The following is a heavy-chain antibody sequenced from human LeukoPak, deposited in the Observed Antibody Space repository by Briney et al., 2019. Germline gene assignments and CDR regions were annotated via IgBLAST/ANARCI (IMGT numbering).Heavy chain of an antibody. J-gene: IGHJ4*02. CDR2: VSAYNGKT. Sequence: ASVKVSCKASGGTFSSYAINWVRQAPGQGLEWMGWVSAYNGKTSYVQNFQGRVTMTTDSSTNTAYMDLTSLTSDDTAVYYCARGGTYYPCIDYWGQGTLVTVSS. V-gene: IGHV1-18*01. D-gene: IGHD1-26*01. CDR3: ARGGTYYPCIDY. CDR1: GGTFSSYA.